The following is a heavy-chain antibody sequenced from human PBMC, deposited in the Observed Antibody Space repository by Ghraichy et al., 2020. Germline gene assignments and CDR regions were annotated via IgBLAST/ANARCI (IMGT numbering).Heavy chain of an antibody. CDR3: AREHVYAREKNYYYYGMDV. D-gene: IGHD3-10*02. J-gene: IGHJ6*02. CDR1: GGTFSSYT. Sequence: SVKVSCKASGGTFSSYTISWVRQAPGQGLEWMGRIIPILGIANYAQKFQGRVTITADKSTSTAYMELSSLRSEDTAVYYCAREHVYAREKNYYYYGMDVWGQGTTVTVSS. V-gene: IGHV1-69*04. CDR2: IIPILGIA.